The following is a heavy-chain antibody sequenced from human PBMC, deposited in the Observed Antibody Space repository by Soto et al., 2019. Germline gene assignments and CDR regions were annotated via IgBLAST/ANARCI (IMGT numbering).Heavy chain of an antibody. V-gene: IGHV3-11*01. Sequence: VGSLRLSCASSGFTFSDYYIHWIRQAPGKGLEWISYISGNGEIIQYAASARGRFTISRDNAENSVYLEMDSLRAEDTALYYCARDVDADFRTDFDYWGRGTLVTVSS. CDR3: ARDVDADFRTDFDY. CDR1: GFTFSDYY. J-gene: IGHJ4*02. CDR2: ISGNGEII. D-gene: IGHD4-17*01.